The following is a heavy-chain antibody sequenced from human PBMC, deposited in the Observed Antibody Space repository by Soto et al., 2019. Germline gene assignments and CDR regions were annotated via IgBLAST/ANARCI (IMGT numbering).Heavy chain of an antibody. Sequence: EVQLVESGGGLVQPGGSLKLSCAASGFIFSGSAVHWVRQGSGKGLEWVGRILSKAGNYATAYPASMKGRFTISRDDSENTAFLQMNSLKTEDTAVYYCIRGGSPYYYDYWGQGTLVALSS. CDR1: GFIFSGSA. V-gene: IGHV3-73*01. CDR2: ILSKAGNYAT. CDR3: IRGGSPYYYDY. J-gene: IGHJ4*02.